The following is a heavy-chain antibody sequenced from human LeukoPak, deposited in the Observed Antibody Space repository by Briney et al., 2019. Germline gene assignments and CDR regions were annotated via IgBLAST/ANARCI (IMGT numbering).Heavy chain of an antibody. Sequence: GGSLRLSCATAVFTFSTFGIHWVRQTPGKGLEWAAALQSGGSKQYYGDSVKGRFTISRDSSKNTVYLQMNSLRDEDTAVYYCARDVDTSSHSSQLDPWGQGTLVTVSS. D-gene: IGHD5-18*01. J-gene: IGHJ5*02. CDR2: LQSGGSKQ. CDR3: ARDVDTSSHSSQLDP. CDR1: VFTFSTFG. V-gene: IGHV3-33*01.